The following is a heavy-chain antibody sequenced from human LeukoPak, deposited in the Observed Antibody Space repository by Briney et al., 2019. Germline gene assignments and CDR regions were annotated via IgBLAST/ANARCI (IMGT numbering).Heavy chain of an antibody. Sequence: SETLSLTCTVSGGSISSSSYYWGWIRQPPGKGLEWIGSIYYSGSTYYNPSLKSRVTISVDTSKNQFSLKLSSVTAADTAAYYCASRWGDYYDSSGYYYPSVNWFDPWGQGTLVTVSS. D-gene: IGHD3-22*01. CDR1: GGSISSSSYY. J-gene: IGHJ5*02. CDR2: IYYSGST. V-gene: IGHV4-39*01. CDR3: ASRWGDYYDSSGYYYPSVNWFDP.